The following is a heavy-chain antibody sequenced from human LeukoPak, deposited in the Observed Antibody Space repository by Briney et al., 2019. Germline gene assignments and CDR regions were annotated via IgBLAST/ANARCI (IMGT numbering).Heavy chain of an antibody. CDR2: IIPILGIA. Sequence: SVTVSCKASGGTFSSYAISWVRQAPRQGLEWMGRIIPILGIANYAQKFQGRVTITADKSTSTAYMELSSLRSEDTAVYYCARTSTYDSSGYSYYFDYWGQGTLVTVSS. V-gene: IGHV1-69*04. J-gene: IGHJ4*02. CDR1: GGTFSSYA. CDR3: ARTSTYDSSGYSYYFDY. D-gene: IGHD3-22*01.